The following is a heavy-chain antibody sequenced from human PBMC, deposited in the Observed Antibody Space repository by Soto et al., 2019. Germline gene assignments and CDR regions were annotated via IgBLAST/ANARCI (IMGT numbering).Heavy chain of an antibody. CDR2: ISYDGSIK. J-gene: IGHJ6*02. CDR1: GFTFSSYG. CDR3: ARGLRAPRQLVIAANMDV. V-gene: IGHV3-30*03. Sequence: QVQLVESGGGVVQPGRSLRLSCAASGFTFSSYGMHWVRQVPGKGLEWMAVISYDGSIKYYVDSVKGRFTISRDNSKNTLYLQMNCRRAEDSAVYYCARGLRAPRQLVIAANMDVWGQGTTVTVSS. D-gene: IGHD1-1*01.